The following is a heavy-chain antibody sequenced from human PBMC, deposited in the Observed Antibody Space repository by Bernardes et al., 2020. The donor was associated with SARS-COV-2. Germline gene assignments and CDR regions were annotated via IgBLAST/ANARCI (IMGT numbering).Heavy chain of an antibody. CDR2: IYTSGST. V-gene: IGHV4-4*07. CDR1: GGSISSYY. D-gene: IGHD2-2*01. CDR3: AREPIVVVPAAMENWFDP. Sequence: SETLSLTCTVSGGSISSYYWSWIRQPAGKGLEWIGRIYTSGSTNYNPSLKSRVTMSVDTSKNQFSLKLSSVTAADTAVYYCAREPIVVVPAAMENWFDPWGQGTLVTVSS. J-gene: IGHJ5*02.